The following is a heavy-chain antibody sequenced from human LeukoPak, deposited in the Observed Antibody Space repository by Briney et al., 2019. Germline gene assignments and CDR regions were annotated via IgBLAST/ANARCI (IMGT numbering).Heavy chain of an antibody. D-gene: IGHD3-10*01. CDR2: ISVYNGNT. V-gene: IGHV1-18*04. CDR1: GYTFTSYG. CDR3: ARGSGSYRSDAFDI. Sequence: ASVKVSCKASGYTFTSYGISWVRQAPGQGLEWMGWISVYNGNTNYAQKFQGRVTMTTDTSTSTAYMELRSLRSDDTAVYYCARGSGSYRSDAFDIWGQGTMVTVSS. J-gene: IGHJ3*02.